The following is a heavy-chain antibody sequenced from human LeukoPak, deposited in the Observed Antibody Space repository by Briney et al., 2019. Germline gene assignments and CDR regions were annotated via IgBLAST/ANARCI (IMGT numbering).Heavy chain of an antibody. V-gene: IGHV3-21*01. CDR2: MDRHTDI. J-gene: IGHJ4*02. CDR3: VGDPTTNRYQYFEY. CDR1: GFTFSNFG. D-gene: IGHD2-8*01. Sequence: GGSLRLSCTASGFTFSNFGVNWVRQAPGKGLEWVSCMDRHTDIYYANSVRGRFTVSRDNAKNSVFLQMDRLTVEDTAVYYCVGDPTTNRYQYFEYWGQGALVTVSS.